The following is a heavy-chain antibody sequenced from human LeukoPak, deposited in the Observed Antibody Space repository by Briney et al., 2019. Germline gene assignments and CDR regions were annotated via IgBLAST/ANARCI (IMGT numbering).Heavy chain of an antibody. Sequence: QTRSLTFVISADSVSSNSAAWDCIRQSPSRGLEWLGRTYYRSKWYSDYAVSVKSRISINPETSKNQLSLHLNSVTPEETAVYYCARGGMVFTPEAQFDYWGQGSLVTVSS. V-gene: IGHV6-1*01. D-gene: IGHD2-15*01. CDR2: TYYRSKWYS. CDR3: ARGGMVFTPEAQFDY. CDR1: ADSVSSNSAA. J-gene: IGHJ4*02.